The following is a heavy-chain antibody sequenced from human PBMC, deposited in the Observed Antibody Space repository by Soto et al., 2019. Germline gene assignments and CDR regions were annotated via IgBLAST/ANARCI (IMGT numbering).Heavy chain of an antibody. Sequence: GGSLRLSCAASGFTFSSYAMHWVRQAPGKGLEWVAVISYDGSNKYYADSVKGRFTISRDNSKNTLYLQMNSLRAEDTAVYYCARGMVGTGRAFDYWGQGTLVTVSS. CDR3: ARGMVGTGRAFDY. V-gene: IGHV3-30-3*01. CDR2: ISYDGSNK. CDR1: GFTFSSYA. D-gene: IGHD2-21*02. J-gene: IGHJ4*02.